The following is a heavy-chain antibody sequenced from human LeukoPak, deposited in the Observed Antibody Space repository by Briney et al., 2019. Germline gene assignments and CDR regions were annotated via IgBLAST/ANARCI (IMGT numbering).Heavy chain of an antibody. D-gene: IGHD1-26*01. Sequence: PGGSLRLSCAASGFTFSRHNMNWVRQAPGKGGEWVSSISSGSTSTFYADSVKGRFTISRDNAKNSLYLQMDSLRAEDTALYYCARYSGTYRDYWGQGTLVTVSS. V-gene: IGHV3-21*01. J-gene: IGHJ4*02. CDR1: GFTFSRHN. CDR2: ISSGSTST. CDR3: ARYSGTYRDY.